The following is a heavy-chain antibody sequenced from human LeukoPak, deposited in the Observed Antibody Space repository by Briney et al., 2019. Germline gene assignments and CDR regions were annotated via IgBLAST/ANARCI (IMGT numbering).Heavy chain of an antibody. CDR2: VYSDGVT. Sequence: GGSLRLSCAASGFIVNSYAMSWVRQAPGKGLAWVSLVYSDGVTQYADSVKGRFTISRDNSKNTLYLQMNSLRDEDTAVYFCARDRAEGKTWVEFDPWGQGTLVTVSS. J-gene: IGHJ5*02. CDR3: ARDRAEGKTWVEFDP. CDR1: GFIVNSYA. V-gene: IGHV3-66*02.